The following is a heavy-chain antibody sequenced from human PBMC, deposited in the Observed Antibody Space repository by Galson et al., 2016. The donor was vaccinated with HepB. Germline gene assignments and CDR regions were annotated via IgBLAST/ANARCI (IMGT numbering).Heavy chain of an antibody. Sequence: SLRLSCAASGFTFSSYAMNWVRQAPGKGLEWVSEISANGHRTYYASSVKGRFTVSRDNYENTLYLRMDSLRAEDTAVYYCAKEQGTDEGWFGESDNWGQGTLVTVSS. CDR2: ISANGHRT. V-gene: IGHV3-23*01. CDR3: AKEQGTDEGWFGESDN. D-gene: IGHD3-10*01. J-gene: IGHJ4*02. CDR1: GFTFSSYA.